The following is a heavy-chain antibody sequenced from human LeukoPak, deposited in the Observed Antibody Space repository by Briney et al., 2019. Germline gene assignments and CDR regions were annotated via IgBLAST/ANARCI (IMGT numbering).Heavy chain of an antibody. Sequence: GGSLRLSCVASGFTFSGYWMNWVRQAPGKGLEWVSYISSSDSTISYADSVRGRFTISRDNAENSLYLQMNSLRAEDTAVYYCARDNDCGDPDYWGQGTLVTVSS. CDR1: GFTFSGYW. D-gene: IGHD4-17*01. V-gene: IGHV3-48*04. CDR3: ARDNDCGDPDY. CDR2: ISSSDSTI. J-gene: IGHJ4*02.